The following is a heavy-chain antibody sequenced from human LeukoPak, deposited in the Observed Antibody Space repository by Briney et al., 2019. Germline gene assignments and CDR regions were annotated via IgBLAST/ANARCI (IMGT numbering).Heavy chain of an antibody. CDR3: ARGGYCSSASCYSAEYYFDY. V-gene: IGHV3-11*04. CDR2: ISSSGGTI. J-gene: IGHJ4*02. CDR1: GFTFSDYY. Sequence: GGALRLSCAASGFTFSDYYMSWLGQAPGKGLEGVSYISSSGGTIYYADSVKGRFTTSRDNPKNSLYLQMNSLRAEDTAVYYCARGGYCSSASCYSAEYYFDYWGQGTLVTVSS. D-gene: IGHD2-2*01.